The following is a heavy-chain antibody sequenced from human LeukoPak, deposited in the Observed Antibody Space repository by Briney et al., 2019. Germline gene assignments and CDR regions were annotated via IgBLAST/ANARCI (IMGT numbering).Heavy chain of an antibody. Sequence: GGSLRLSCAASGFTFSSYVMHWVRRTPGKGLVWVSRISHDGFISYADSVKGRFTISRDNAKNTLILQMNSLRAEDTAVYYCARDWVYKIDYWGRGTLVTVSS. D-gene: IGHD5-24*01. J-gene: IGHJ4*02. CDR3: ARDWVYKIDY. CDR1: GFTFSSYV. V-gene: IGHV3-74*01. CDR2: ISHDGFI.